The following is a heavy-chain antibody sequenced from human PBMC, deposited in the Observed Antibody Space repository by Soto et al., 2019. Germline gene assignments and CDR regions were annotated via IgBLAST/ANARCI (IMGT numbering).Heavy chain of an antibody. J-gene: IGHJ6*03. CDR1: GGSFSGYY. V-gene: IGHV4-34*01. CDR3: ARGPPILLFLEWLSPGSYYYYYMDV. Sequence: SETLSLTCAVYGGSFSGYYWSWIRQPPGKGLEWIGEINHSGSTNYNPSIKSRVTISVDTSKNQFSLKLSSVTAADTAVYYCARGPPILLFLEWLSPGSYYYYYMDVWGKGTTVTVSS. CDR2: INHSGST. D-gene: IGHD3-3*01.